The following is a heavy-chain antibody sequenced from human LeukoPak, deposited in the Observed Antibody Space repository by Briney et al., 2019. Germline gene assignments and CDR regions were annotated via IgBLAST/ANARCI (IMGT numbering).Heavy chain of an antibody. CDR3: ARGIQCSSTSRYAGSTFDY. V-gene: IGHV3-30-3*01. CDR2: ISYDGSNK. D-gene: IGHD2-2*01. J-gene: IGHJ4*02. Sequence: GGSLRLSCAASGFTFSSYAMHWARQAPGKGLEWVAVISYDGSNKYYADSVKGRFTISRDNSKNTLYLQMNSLRAEDTAVYYCARGIQCSSTSRYAGSTFDYWGQGTLVTVSS. CDR1: GFTFSSYA.